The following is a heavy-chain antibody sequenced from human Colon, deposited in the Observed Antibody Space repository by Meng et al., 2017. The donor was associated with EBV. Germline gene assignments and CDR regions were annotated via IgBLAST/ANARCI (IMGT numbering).Heavy chain of an antibody. Sequence: QVQLQEPCPRLVTPSESLPRTCAVSGAALSSANWWSWVRQPPGKGLEWIGEIHHNGNTNYNPSLKSRVTISVDKSKNQFVLKVTSVTAADTAVYYCARTAICIGGSCTTWDYWGQGALVTVSS. D-gene: IGHD2-15*01. CDR1: GAALSSANW. J-gene: IGHJ4*02. CDR2: IHHNGNT. V-gene: IGHV4-4*02. CDR3: ARTAICIGGSCTTWDY.